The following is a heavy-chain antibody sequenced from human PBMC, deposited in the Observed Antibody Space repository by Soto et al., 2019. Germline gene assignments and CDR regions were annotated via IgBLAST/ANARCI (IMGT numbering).Heavy chain of an antibody. CDR2: INSDGNRT. CDR3: AIVLTGSWNRFDH. V-gene: IGHV3-74*01. D-gene: IGHD6-13*01. Sequence: EVQLVASGGGLVQPGESLRLSCAATGFTFSSYWMHWVRQAPRKRLVWVSRINSDGNRTNYEDSVKSRFTVSRDNAKKTQYLQMNSLRAEHTAVYYSAIVLTGSWNRFDHWGQGTLVTVSS. J-gene: IGHJ5*02. CDR1: GFTFSSYW.